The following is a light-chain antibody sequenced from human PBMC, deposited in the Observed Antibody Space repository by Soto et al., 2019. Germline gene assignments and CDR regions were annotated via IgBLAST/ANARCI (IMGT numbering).Light chain of an antibody. J-gene: IGLJ3*02. Sequence: QSALTQPASVSGSPGQSITISCTGTSSDVGGYNYVSWYQQHPGKAPKLLIYDVSNRPSVVSTRFSGSKSGNTASLTISGLQAEDEADYYCNSYTSSSNLVFGGGTKLTVL. CDR2: DVS. CDR1: SSDVGGYNY. V-gene: IGLV2-14*01. CDR3: NSYTSSSNLV.